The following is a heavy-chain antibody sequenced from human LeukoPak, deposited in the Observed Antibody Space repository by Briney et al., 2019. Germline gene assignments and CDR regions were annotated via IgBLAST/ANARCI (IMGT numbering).Heavy chain of an antibody. J-gene: IGHJ4*02. Sequence: SVKVSCKASGYTFTSYDINWVRQAPGQGLEWMGGIIPIFGTANYAQKFQGRVTITTDESTSTAYMELSSLRSEDTAVYYCARAANYVWGSYRFDYWGQGTLVTVSS. CDR3: ARAANYVWGSYRFDY. CDR1: GYTFTSYD. CDR2: IIPIFGTA. V-gene: IGHV1-69*05. D-gene: IGHD3-16*02.